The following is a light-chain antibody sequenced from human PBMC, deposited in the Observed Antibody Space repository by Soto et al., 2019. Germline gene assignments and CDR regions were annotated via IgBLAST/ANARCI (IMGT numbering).Light chain of an antibody. CDR2: EVS. CDR3: TSYTISTTWV. CDR1: SSDVGRYNY. Sequence: QSALTQPASVSGSPGQSITISCTGTSSDVGRYNYVSWYQQRPGQAPKLMIYEVSHRPSGVSNRFSGSKSGYTASLTISGHQADDEADYYCTSYTISTTWVFGGGTKLTVL. V-gene: IGLV2-14*01. J-gene: IGLJ3*02.